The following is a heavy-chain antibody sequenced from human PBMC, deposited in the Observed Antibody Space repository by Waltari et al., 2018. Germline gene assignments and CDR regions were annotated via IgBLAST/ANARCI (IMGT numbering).Heavy chain of an antibody. Sequence: QVQLVESGGGVGQPGNSLRLSCAASGPTFSHYGMHWVRKAPGRGLEWVAMIWYDGSQKYHADSVKGRFTISRDNSRNTLYLQMNSLRVEDTAEYYCAREAFGYDSSGYFCDYWGLGTLVTVSS. CDR2: IWYDGSQK. V-gene: IGHV3-33*01. D-gene: IGHD3-22*01. J-gene: IGHJ4*02. CDR1: GPTFSHYG. CDR3: AREAFGYDSSGYFCDY.